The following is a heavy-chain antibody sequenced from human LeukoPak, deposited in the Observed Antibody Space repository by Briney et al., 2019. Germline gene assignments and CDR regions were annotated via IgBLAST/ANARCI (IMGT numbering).Heavy chain of an antibody. CDR2: ISYDGSNK. CDR1: GFTFSSYA. D-gene: IGHD2-15*01. J-gene: IGHJ4*02. Sequence: GGSLRLSCAASGFTFSSYAMHWVRQAPGKGLEWVAVISYDGSNKYYTDSVKGRFTISRDNSKNTLYLQMNSLRAEDTAVYYCARDFLVVVAATRPGYWGQGTLVTVSS. CDR3: ARDFLVVVAATRPGY. V-gene: IGHV3-30-3*01.